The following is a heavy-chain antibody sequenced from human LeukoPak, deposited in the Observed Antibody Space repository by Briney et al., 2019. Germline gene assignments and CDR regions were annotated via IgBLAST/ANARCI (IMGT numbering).Heavy chain of an antibody. V-gene: IGHV3-23*01. J-gene: IGHJ4*02. Sequence: PGGSLRLSCAASGFTFSSYAMSWVRHSPGKALEWVSAISGSGGSTHYAHPVKARFPIPRHNPKNTLYPHVNSLRAEDTAVYYCAKDSPPVGLGYCSGGSCYSQFDYWGQGTLVTVSS. D-gene: IGHD2-15*01. CDR2: ISGSGGST. CDR3: AKDSPPVGLGYCSGGSCYSQFDY. CDR1: GFTFSSYA.